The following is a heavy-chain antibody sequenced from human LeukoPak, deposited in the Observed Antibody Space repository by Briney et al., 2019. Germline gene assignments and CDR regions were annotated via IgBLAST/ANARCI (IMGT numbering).Heavy chain of an antibody. CDR3: ARDRPPGYCSIASCYEFDY. CDR1: GFTFDDYG. V-gene: IGHV3-20*04. J-gene: IGHJ4*02. D-gene: IGHD2-2*01. CDR2: INWNGGST. Sequence: GGSLRLACAASGFTFDDYGMSWVRQAPGKGLEWVSGINWNGGSTGYADSVKGRFTISRDNAKNSLYLQMNSLRAEDTALYYCARDRPPGYCSIASCYEFDYWGQGTLVTVSS.